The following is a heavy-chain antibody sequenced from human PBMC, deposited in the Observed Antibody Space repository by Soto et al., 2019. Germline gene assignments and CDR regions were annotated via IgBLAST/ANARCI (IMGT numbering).Heavy chain of an antibody. CDR1: GYTFIRYG. V-gene: IGHV1-18*01. Sequence: QVQLVQSASEVMKPGASVKVSCKASGYTFIRYGITWVRQAPGQRLEWMGWISPYNDQTIYAQKLQGRVTMTADTSTRTVYMQQRSLISDDTAVYYCARGGYYDNVWGKLSHYGLDVWGQGTSVSVSS. J-gene: IGHJ6*02. CDR2: ISPYNDQT. CDR3: ARGGYYDNVWGKLSHYGLDV. D-gene: IGHD3-16*01.